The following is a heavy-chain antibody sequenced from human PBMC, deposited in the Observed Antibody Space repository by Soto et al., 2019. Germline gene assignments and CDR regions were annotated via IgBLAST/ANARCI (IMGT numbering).Heavy chain of an antibody. J-gene: IGHJ5*02. CDR2: ISSSSSYT. V-gene: IGHV3-11*05. CDR1: GFTFSDYY. CDR3: ARAPTGTTWWGPNTGFDP. Sequence: QVQLVESGGGLVKPGGSLRLSCAASGFTFSDYYMSWIRQAPGKGLEWVSYISSSSSYTNYADSVKGRFTISRDNAKNSLYLQMNSLRAEDTAVYFCARAPTGTTWWGPNTGFDPWGQGTLVTVSS. D-gene: IGHD1-1*01.